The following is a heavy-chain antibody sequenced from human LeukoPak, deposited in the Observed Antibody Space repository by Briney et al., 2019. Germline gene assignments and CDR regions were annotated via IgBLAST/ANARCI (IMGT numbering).Heavy chain of an antibody. D-gene: IGHD3-3*01. Sequence: SETLSLTCSVSGGSITTSSYYWGWIRQPPGKGLEWIGSIYYSGSTYYNPSLKSRVTISVDTSKNQFSLKLSSVTAADTAVYYCARGGGFWSGREFDYWGQGTLVTVSS. CDR2: IYYSGST. V-gene: IGHV4-39*07. CDR1: GGSITTSSYY. J-gene: IGHJ4*02. CDR3: ARGGGFWSGREFDY.